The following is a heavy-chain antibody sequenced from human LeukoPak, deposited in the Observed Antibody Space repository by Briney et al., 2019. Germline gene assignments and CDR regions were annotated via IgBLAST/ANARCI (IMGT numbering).Heavy chain of an antibody. V-gene: IGHV4-4*07. CDR2: FYTSGST. CDR1: GGSISGYY. Sequence: SETLSLTCTVSGGSISGYYWSWIRQPAGKGLQWIGRFYTSGSTNYNPSLKSRVTMSVDTSKNQFSLKLSSVTAADTAVYYCARADFWSGLRFDYWGQGTLVTVSS. CDR3: ARADFWSGLRFDY. J-gene: IGHJ4*02. D-gene: IGHD3-3*01.